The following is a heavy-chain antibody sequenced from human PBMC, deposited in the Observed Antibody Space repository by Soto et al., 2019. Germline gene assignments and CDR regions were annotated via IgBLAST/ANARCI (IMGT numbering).Heavy chain of an antibody. CDR3: ASPARGGSYRYYFDS. D-gene: IGHD1-26*01. J-gene: IGHJ4*02. CDR2: ITTSGGST. V-gene: IGHV1-46*01. Sequence: QAQLVQSGAEVKKPGASVKVSCKASEYTFMKYYMHWVRQAPGQGLEWMGIITTSGGSTTYAQKFQGRVTMTRDLSTSTVYMELSSLTYEDTAVYYCASPARGGSYRYYFDSWGQGTLVTVSS. CDR1: EYTFMKYY.